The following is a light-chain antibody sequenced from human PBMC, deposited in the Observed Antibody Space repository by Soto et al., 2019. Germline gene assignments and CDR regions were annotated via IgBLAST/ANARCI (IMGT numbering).Light chain of an antibody. J-gene: IGKJ5*01. CDR2: GAS. Sequence: EIVLTQSPATLSVSPGERATLSCRASQSVGSNLAWFQQKPRQAPRLLIYGASTRATGVPARFSGSGSGTDFTLTISSLQSEDFAVYYCQQYTNWPPITFGQGTRLEIK. CDR3: QQYTNWPPIT. CDR1: QSVGSN. V-gene: IGKV3-15*01.